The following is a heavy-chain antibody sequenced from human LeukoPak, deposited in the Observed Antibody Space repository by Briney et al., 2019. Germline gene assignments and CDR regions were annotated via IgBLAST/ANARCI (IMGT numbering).Heavy chain of an antibody. Sequence: PGGSLRLSCEVSGFTFSASNMNWVRQAPGKGLEWVSYISSKGTYINYADSVKGRFTISRDNSKNTLYLQMNSLRAEDTAVYYCARGGVYYYGSGSYWDNYFDYWGQGTLVTVSS. J-gene: IGHJ4*02. CDR1: GFTFSASN. CDR3: ARGGVYYYGSGSYWDNYFDY. CDR2: ISSKGTYI. D-gene: IGHD3-10*01. V-gene: IGHV3-21*04.